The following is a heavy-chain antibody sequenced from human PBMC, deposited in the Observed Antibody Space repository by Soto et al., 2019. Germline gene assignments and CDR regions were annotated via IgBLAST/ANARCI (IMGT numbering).Heavy chain of an antibody. Sequence: GASVKVSCKASGGTFSSYAISWVRQAPGQGLEWMGGIIPIFGTANYAHKFQGRVTITAEESKSTAYMELSSLRSEETAVYYCARMYSSSWTXWGQGTLVTVSX. J-gene: IGHJ4*02. CDR2: IIPIFGTA. V-gene: IGHV1-69*13. CDR3: ARMYSSSWTX. D-gene: IGHD6-13*01. CDR1: GGTFSSYA.